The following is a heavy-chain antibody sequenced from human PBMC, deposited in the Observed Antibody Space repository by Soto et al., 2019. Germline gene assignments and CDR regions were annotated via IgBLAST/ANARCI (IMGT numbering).Heavy chain of an antibody. V-gene: IGHV3-53*04. CDR1: GFTVSSNY. D-gene: IGHD1-26*01. Sequence: GGSLRLSCAASGFTVSSNYMSWFRQAPWKGLEWVSVIYSGGSTYYADSVKGRFTISRHNSKNTLYLQMNSLRAEDTAVYYCARVWGYGGPTNYYYYMDVWGKGTTVTVSS. CDR3: ARVWGYGGPTNYYYYMDV. CDR2: IYSGGST. J-gene: IGHJ6*03.